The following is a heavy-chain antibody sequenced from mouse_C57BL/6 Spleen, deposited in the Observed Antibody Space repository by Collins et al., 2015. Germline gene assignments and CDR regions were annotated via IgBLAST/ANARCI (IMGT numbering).Heavy chain of an antibody. Sequence: DVQLQESGPGMVKPSQSLSLTCTVTGYSITSGYDWHWIRHFPGNKLEWMGYISYSGSTNYNPSLKSRISITHDTSKNHFFLKLNSVTTEDTATYYCAREAEEAMDYWGQGTPVTVSS. V-gene: IGHV3-1*01. CDR2: ISYSGST. J-gene: IGHJ4*01. CDR1: GYSITSGYD. CDR3: AREAEEAMDY.